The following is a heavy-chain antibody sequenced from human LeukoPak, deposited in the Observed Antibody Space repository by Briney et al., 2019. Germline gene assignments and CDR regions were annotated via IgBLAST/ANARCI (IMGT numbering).Heavy chain of an antibody. Sequence: SETLSLTCAVYGGSFSGYYWSWIRQPPGKGLEWIGEINHSGSTNYNPSLKSRVTISVDTSKNQFSLKLSSVTAADTAVYYCAKDWYSSGWPDWGCDYWGQGTLVTVSS. CDR2: INHSGST. CDR3: AKDWYSSGWPDWGCDY. J-gene: IGHJ4*02. V-gene: IGHV4-34*01. CDR1: GGSFSGYY. D-gene: IGHD6-19*01.